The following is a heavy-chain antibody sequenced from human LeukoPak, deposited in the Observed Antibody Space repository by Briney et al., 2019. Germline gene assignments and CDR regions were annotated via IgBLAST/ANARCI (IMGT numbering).Heavy chain of an antibody. CDR2: IKQDGSEK. J-gene: IGHJ3*02. V-gene: IGHV3-7*04. D-gene: IGHD1-26*01. CDR3: ARAQWELPNDAFDI. CDR1: GFTFRSYW. Sequence: PGGSLRLSCAASGFTFRSYWMSWVRQAPGKGLEWVANIKQDGSEKDFVDSVKGRFTISRDNAKNSLYLQMNSLRAEDTAVYYCARAQWELPNDAFDIWGQGTMVTVSS.